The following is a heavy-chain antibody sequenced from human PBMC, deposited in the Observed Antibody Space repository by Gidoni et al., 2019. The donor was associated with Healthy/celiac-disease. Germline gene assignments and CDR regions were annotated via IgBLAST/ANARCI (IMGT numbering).Heavy chain of an antibody. CDR3: ARATRPYSNYYYGMDV. CDR1: GFTFSSYA. D-gene: IGHD4-4*01. J-gene: IGHJ6*04. V-gene: IGHV3-30-3*01. CDR2: ISYDGSNK. Sequence: QVQLVESGGGVVKPGRSLRLSCAASGFTFSSYAMHWVRQAPGKGLEWVAVISYDGSNKYYADSVKGRFTISRDNSKNTLYLQMHSLRAEDTAVYYCARATRPYSNYYYGMDVWGKGTTVTVSS.